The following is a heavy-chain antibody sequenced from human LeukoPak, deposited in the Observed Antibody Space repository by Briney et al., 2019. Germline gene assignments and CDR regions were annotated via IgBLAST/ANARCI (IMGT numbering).Heavy chain of an antibody. J-gene: IGHJ4*02. CDR2: INHSGST. CDR3: AGGLASVGCSSTSCYKRSLYFDY. Sequence: SETLSLTCAVYGGPFSGYYWSWIRQPPGKGLEWIGEINHSGSTNYNPSLKSRVTISVDTSKNQFSLKLSSVTAADTAVHYCAGGLASVGCSSTSCYKRSLYFDYWGQGTLVTVSS. V-gene: IGHV4-34*01. D-gene: IGHD2-2*02. CDR1: GGPFSGYY.